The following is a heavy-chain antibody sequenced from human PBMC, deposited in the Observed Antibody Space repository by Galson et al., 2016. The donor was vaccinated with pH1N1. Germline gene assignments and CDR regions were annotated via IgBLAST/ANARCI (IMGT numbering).Heavy chain of an antibody. CDR1: GFTFGDYA. V-gene: IGHV3-49*03. J-gene: IGHJ5*02. CDR3: ARAGVEHPVHGGSRLQYTWFDP. Sequence: SLRLSCATSGFTFGDYAISWFRKAPGKGLEWVGLIKNQTDGVTIEYAASVKGRFIVSRDDSKRIAYLQMNGLQAEDTALYYCARAGVEHPVHGGSRLQYTWFDPWGQGTLVTVSS. D-gene: IGHD1/OR15-1a*01. CDR2: IKNQTDGVTI.